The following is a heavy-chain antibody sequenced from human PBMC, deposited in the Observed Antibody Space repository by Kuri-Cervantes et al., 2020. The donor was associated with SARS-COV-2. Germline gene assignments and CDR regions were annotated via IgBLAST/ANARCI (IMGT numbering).Heavy chain of an antibody. CDR1: GYTFTSYG. V-gene: IGHV1-18*01. CDR2: ISAYNGNT. J-gene: IGHJ6*03. CDR3: AKQSPPIFSWDDILTAPTDPRKHYYYYYMDV. Sequence: ASVKVSCKASGYTFTSYGISWVRQAPGQGLEWMGWISAYNGNTNYAQKFQGRVTMTRDTSISTAYMELSSLRSEDTAVYYCAKQSPPIFSWDDILTAPTDPRKHYYYYYMDVWGKGTTVTVSS. D-gene: IGHD3-9*01.